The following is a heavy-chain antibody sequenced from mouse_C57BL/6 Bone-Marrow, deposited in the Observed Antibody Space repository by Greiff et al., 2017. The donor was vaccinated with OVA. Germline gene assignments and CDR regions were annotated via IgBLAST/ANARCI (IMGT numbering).Heavy chain of an antibody. CDR2: INYDGSST. J-gene: IGHJ2*01. CDR3: ARVLYYGSSYGGYYFDY. Sequence: EVMLVESEGGLVQPGSSMKLSCTASGFTFSDYYMAWVRQVPEKGLEWVANINYDGSSTYYLDSLKSRFIISRDNAKNILYLQMSSLKSEDTATYYCARVLYYGSSYGGYYFDYWGQGTTLTVSS. CDR1: GFTFSDYY. D-gene: IGHD1-1*01. V-gene: IGHV5-16*01.